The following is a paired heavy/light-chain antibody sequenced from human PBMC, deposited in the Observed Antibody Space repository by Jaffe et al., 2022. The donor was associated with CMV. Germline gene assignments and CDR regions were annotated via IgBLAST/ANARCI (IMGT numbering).Light chain of an antibody. CDR1: QSLVHSDGNTY. V-gene: IGKV2-24*01. Sequence: DIVMTQTPLSSPVTLGQPASISCRSSQSLVHSDGNTYLSWLQQRPGQPPRLLIYKISNRFSGVPDRFSGSGAGTDFTLKISRVEAEDVGVYYCMQATQFPHITFGGGTKVEIK. J-gene: IGKJ4*01. CDR2: KIS. CDR3: MQATQFPHIT.
Heavy chain of an antibody. Sequence: QVQLVQSGAEVKKPGSSVKVSCKASGGTFSSYAISWVRQAPGQGLEWMGGIIPIFGTANYAQKFQGRVTITADESTSTAYMELSSLRSEDTAVYYCARWRSDYYGSGSYYPPTPGHYGMDVWGQGTTVTVSS. J-gene: IGHJ6*02. CDR1: GGTFSSYA. D-gene: IGHD3-10*01. CDR2: IIPIFGTA. CDR3: ARWRSDYYGSGSYYPPTPGHYGMDV. V-gene: IGHV1-69*01.